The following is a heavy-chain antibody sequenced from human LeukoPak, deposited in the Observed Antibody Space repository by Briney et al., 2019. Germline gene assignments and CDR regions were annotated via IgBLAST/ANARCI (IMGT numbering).Heavy chain of an antibody. CDR2: IYTSGST. CDR3: ARGIAVAGPSY. CDR1: GGSISSGSYY. Sequence: PSQTLSLTCTVSGGSISSGSYYWSWIRQPAGKGLEWIGRIYTSGSTNYNPSLKSRVTISVDTSKNQFSLKLSSVTAADTAVYYCARGIAVAGPSYWGQGTLVTVSS. D-gene: IGHD6-19*01. V-gene: IGHV4-61*02. J-gene: IGHJ4*02.